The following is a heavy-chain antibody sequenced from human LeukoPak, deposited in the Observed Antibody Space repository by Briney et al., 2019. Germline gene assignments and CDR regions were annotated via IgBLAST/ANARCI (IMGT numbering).Heavy chain of an antibody. V-gene: IGHV1-46*01. CDR1: GYTFTSYY. D-gene: IGHD2-21*02. Sequence: ASVKVSCKASGYTFTSYYMHWVRQAPGQGLEWMGIINPSGGSTSYAQKFQGRVTMTRDTSTSTVYMELSSLRSEDTAVYYCARAIEVVTATHGAFDIWGQGTMVTVSS. CDR3: ARAIEVVTATHGAFDI. J-gene: IGHJ3*02. CDR2: INPSGGST.